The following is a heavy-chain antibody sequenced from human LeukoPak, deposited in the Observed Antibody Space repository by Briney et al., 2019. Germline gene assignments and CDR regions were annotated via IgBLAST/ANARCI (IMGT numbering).Heavy chain of an antibody. Sequence: GESLKISCKGSGYNFTSYWIGWVRQMPGKGLEWMGIIYPGDSDTRYSPSFQGQVTISADKSISTAYLQWSSLKAPDTAMYYCARFASYYYDSSGYLAYWGQGTTVTVSS. CDR3: ARFASYYYDSSGYLAY. D-gene: IGHD3-22*01. V-gene: IGHV5-51*01. J-gene: IGHJ6*02. CDR1: GYNFTSYW. CDR2: IYPGDSDT.